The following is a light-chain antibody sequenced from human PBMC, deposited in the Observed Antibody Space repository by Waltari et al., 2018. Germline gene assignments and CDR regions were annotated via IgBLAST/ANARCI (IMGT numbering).Light chain of an antibody. CDR2: LNSDGSH. Sequence: QLVLTQSPSASASLGASVKLTCTLSSGHSSYAIAWHQQQPEKGPRYLMQLNSDGSHSKGAGIPDRFAGASAGAERYLPISSLQSEDEADYYCQTWGTGTHVVFGGGTKLTVL. V-gene: IGLV4-69*01. CDR3: QTWGTGTHVV. J-gene: IGLJ2*01. CDR1: SGHSSYA.